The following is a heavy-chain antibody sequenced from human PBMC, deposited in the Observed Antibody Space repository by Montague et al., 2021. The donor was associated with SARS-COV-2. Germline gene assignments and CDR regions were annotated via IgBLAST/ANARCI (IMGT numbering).Heavy chain of an antibody. V-gene: IGHV4-31*03. CDR2: IYYTGRT. D-gene: IGHD1-26*01. Sequence: TLSLTCSVSGGSFSSGGYYWSWIRHPPGKGLEWIGYIYYTGRTXYNPSLKSRVSMSVDTSNNPFSLSLSSLTAADTAMFYCASVKVGATNLIYFDYWGQGTLVTVSS. CDR3: ASVKVGATNLIYFDY. J-gene: IGHJ4*02. CDR1: GGSFSSGGYY.